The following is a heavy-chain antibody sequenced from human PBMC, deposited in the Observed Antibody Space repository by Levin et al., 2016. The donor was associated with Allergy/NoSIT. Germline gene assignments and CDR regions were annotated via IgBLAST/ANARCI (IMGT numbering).Heavy chain of an antibody. CDR3: ARRKPGAALNWFDP. J-gene: IGHJ5*02. D-gene: IGHD1-26*01. CDR2: IYYSGST. Sequence: WIRQPPGKGLEWIGYIYYSGSTYYNPSLKSRVTISVDTSKNQFSLKLSSVTAADTVVYYCARRKPGAALNWFDPWGQGTLVTVSS. V-gene: IGHV4-31*02.